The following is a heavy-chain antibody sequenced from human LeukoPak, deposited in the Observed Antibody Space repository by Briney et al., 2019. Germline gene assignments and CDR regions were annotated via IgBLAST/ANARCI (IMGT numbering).Heavy chain of an antibody. J-gene: IGHJ4*02. Sequence: GGSLRLSCAASGFTFSSYAMSWVRQAPGKGLEWVSAISGSGGSTYYADSVKGRFTISRDNSKNTLYLQMNSLRAEDTAVYYCAKGLGSLWFGEPHFDYWGQGTLVTVSS. D-gene: IGHD3-10*01. CDR1: GFTFSSYA. V-gene: IGHV3-23*01. CDR3: AKGLGSLWFGEPHFDY. CDR2: ISGSGGST.